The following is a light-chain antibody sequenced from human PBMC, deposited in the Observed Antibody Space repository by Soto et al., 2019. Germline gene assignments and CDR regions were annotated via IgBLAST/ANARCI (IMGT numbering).Light chain of an antibody. CDR1: QGISNY. V-gene: IGKV1-27*01. CDR2: AAS. J-gene: IGKJ3*01. CDR3: QRYISAPFT. Sequence: DIQMTQSPSSRSASVGDRVTITCRATQGISNYLAWYQQKPGKVPKLLIYAASTLQSGVPSRFSGSGSGTDVTLTISNLQPEDVATYYCQRYISAPFTFGPGTNVDIK.